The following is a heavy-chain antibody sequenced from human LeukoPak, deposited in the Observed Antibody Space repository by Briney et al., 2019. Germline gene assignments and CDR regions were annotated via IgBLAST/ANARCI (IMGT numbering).Heavy chain of an antibody. D-gene: IGHD5-18*01. J-gene: IGHJ3*02. V-gene: IGHV1-2*02. Sequence: ASVKVSCKTSGYTFTDYYLHWVRQAPGQGLEWVGWIHPNTGATHYAQKFQGRVTMTRDTSTSTVYMELSSLRSEDTAVYYCARDSIQLWLHAFDIWGQGTMVTVSS. CDR2: IHPNTGAT. CDR1: GYTFTDYY. CDR3: ARDSIQLWLHAFDI.